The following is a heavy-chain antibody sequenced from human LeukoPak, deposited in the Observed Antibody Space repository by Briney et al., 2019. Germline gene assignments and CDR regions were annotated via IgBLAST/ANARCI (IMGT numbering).Heavy chain of an antibody. CDR3: ARCRGYYYGSGSKYYFDY. Sequence: SETLSLTCTVSGGSISSGDYYWSWIRQPPGKGLEWIGYIYDSGSTYYNPALKSRVTISVDTSKIQFYLKLSSVTAADTAVYYCARCRGYYYGSGSKYYFDYWGQGTLVTVSS. V-gene: IGHV4-30-4*01. J-gene: IGHJ4*02. CDR2: IYDSGST. CDR1: GGSISSGDYY. D-gene: IGHD3-10*01.